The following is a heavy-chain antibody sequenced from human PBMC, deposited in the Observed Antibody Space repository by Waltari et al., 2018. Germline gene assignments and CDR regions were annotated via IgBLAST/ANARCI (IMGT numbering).Heavy chain of an antibody. V-gene: IGHV4-34*01. Sequence: QVQLQQWGAGLLKPSETLSLTCAVYGGSFSGYYWSWIRQPPGKGLEWIGEINHSGSNHYNPSLKSRVTISVDTSKNQFSLKLSSVTAADTAVYYCARGNRGFYYYYGMDVWGQGTTVIVSS. CDR3: ARGNRGFYYYYGMDV. CDR2: INHSGSN. J-gene: IGHJ6*02. CDR1: GGSFSGYY.